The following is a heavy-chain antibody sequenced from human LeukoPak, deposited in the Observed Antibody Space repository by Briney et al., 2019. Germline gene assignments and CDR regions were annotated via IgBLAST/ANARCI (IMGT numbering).Heavy chain of an antibody. Sequence: ASVKVSCKASGYTFTSYDINWARQATGQGLEWMGWMNPNSGNTGYAQKFQGRVTITRNTSISTAYMELRSLRSDDTAVYYCARDSRKDIVVVVAATRDEYYYYYYMDVWGKGTTVTISS. CDR2: MNPNSGNT. J-gene: IGHJ6*03. V-gene: IGHV1-8*03. CDR3: ARDSRKDIVVVVAATRDEYYYYYYMDV. CDR1: GYTFTSYD. D-gene: IGHD2-15*01.